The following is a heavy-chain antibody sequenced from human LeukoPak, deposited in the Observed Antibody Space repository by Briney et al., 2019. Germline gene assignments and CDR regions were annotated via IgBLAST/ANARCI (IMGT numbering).Heavy chain of an antibody. J-gene: IGHJ4*02. D-gene: IGHD6-19*01. V-gene: IGHV4-38-2*01. CDR3: ARRWSGWGFPLGAYFDY. CDR1: GYSISSGYY. CDR2: IYHSGST. Sequence: SETLSLTCAVSGYSISSGYYWGWIRQPPGKGLEWIGSIYHSGSTYYNPSLKSRVTISVDTSKNQFSLKLRSVTAADTAVYYCARRWSGWGFPLGAYFDYWGQGTLVTVSS.